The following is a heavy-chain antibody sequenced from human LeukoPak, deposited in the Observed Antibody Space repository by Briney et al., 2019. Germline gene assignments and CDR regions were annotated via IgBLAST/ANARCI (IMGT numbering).Heavy chain of an antibody. J-gene: IGHJ4*02. Sequence: SVKVSCKASGGTFSSYAISWVRQAPGQGLEWMGGIIPIFGTANYAQKFQGRVTITTDESTSTAYMELSSLRSEDTAVYYCARHHYYESSGYYFDYWGQGTLVTVSS. D-gene: IGHD3-22*01. CDR2: IIPIFGTA. V-gene: IGHV1-69*05. CDR1: GGTFSSYA. CDR3: ARHHYYESSGYYFDY.